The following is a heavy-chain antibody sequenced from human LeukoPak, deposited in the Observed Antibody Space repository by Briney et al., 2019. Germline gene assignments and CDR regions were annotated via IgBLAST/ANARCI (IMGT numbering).Heavy chain of an antibody. CDR1: GFTFSSYG. V-gene: IGHV3-30*18. J-gene: IGHJ3*02. CDR3: AKDCPRRYYYDSSGYYLSDAFDI. D-gene: IGHD3-22*01. Sequence: GRSLRLSCAASGFTFSSYGMHWVRQAPGKGLEWVTVISYDGSNKYYAGSVKGRFTISRDNSKNTLYLQMNSLRAEDTAVYYCAKDCPRRYYYDSSGYYLSDAFDIWGQGTMVTVSS. CDR2: ISYDGSNK.